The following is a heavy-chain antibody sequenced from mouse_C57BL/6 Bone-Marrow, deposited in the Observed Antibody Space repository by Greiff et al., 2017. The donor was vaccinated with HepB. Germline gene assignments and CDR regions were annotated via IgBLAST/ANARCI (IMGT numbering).Heavy chain of an antibody. J-gene: IGHJ2*01. Sequence: EVHLVESGGGLVKPGGSLKLSCAASGFTFSSYAMSWVRQTPEKRLEWVATISDGGSYTYYPDNVKCRFTISRDNAKNNLYLQMSHLKSEDTAMYYCARGHYGYDRDFDYWGQGTTLTVSS. CDR2: ISDGGSYT. V-gene: IGHV5-4*01. CDR3: ARGHYGYDRDFDY. D-gene: IGHD2-2*01. CDR1: GFTFSSYA.